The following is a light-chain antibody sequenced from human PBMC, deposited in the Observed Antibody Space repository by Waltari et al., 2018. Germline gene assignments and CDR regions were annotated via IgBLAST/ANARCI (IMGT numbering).Light chain of an antibody. J-gene: IGKJ4*01. Sequence: DIQLTQSPSFLSASIGASVTITCRASQGISSYLAWYQQKPGKAPKLLIYAASTLQSGVPSRFSGSGSGTEFTLTISSLQPEDFATYYCQELNTYPQSLTFGGGTKVEI. CDR3: QELNTYPQSLT. CDR1: QGISSY. V-gene: IGKV1-9*01. CDR2: AAS.